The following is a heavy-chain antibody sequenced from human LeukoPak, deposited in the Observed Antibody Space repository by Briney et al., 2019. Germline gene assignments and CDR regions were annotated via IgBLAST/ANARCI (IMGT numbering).Heavy chain of an antibody. CDR1: GGSISSYY. D-gene: IGHD2-15*01. CDR2: IYYSGST. Sequence: PSYTLSLTCTVSGGSISSYYWSWIRQPPGKGLEWIGYIYYSGSTNYNPSLKSRVTISADTSKNPFSLKLSSVTAADTAVYYCARLAVDCSGGRCYLARYIDYWGQGTLVTVSS. J-gene: IGHJ4*02. V-gene: IGHV4-59*08. CDR3: ARLAVDCSGGRCYLARYIDY.